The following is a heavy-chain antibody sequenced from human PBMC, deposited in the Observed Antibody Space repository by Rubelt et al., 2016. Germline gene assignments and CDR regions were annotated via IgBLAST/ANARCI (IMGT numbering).Heavy chain of an antibody. J-gene: IGHJ5*02. CDR2: IIPLLDTP. Sequence: QVQLVQSGAAVKKPGSSVRVSCKASGGSFNSEAISWVRQAPGQGHEWLGRIIPLLDTPSYATNFPGQVTIGADKSATTAYMYPGSLRSEDTAIYYCARAGRYDKFDLWGQGTLVSVSS. CDR3: ARAGRYDKFDL. CDR1: GGSFNSEA. V-gene: IGHV1-69*08. D-gene: IGHD2-2*01.